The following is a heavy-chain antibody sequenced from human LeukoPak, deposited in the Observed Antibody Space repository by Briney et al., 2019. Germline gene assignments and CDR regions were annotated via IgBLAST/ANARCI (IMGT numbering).Heavy chain of an antibody. CDR1: GGTFSSYA. J-gene: IGHJ6*03. V-gene: IGHV1-69*13. Sequence: GASVKVSCKASGGTFSSYAISWVRQAPGQGLEWMGGIIPIFGTANYAQKFQGRVTITADESTSTAYMELSSLRSEDTAVYCCARIVARIAATPYYYYMDVWGKGTTVTISS. CDR3: ARIVARIAATPYYYYMDV. CDR2: IIPIFGTA. D-gene: IGHD2-15*01.